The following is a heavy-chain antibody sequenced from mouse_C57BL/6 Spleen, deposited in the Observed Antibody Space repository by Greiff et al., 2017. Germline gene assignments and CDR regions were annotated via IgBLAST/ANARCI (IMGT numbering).Heavy chain of an antibody. CDR2: IDPSDSYT. Sequence: QVQLQQPGAELVRPGTSVKLSCKASGYTFTSYWMHWVKQRPGQGLEWIGVIDPSDSYTNYNQKFKGKATLTVDTSSSTAYMQLSSLTSEDSAVYYCAIYYGSRVLHYYAMDYWGQGTSVTVSS. D-gene: IGHD1-1*01. CDR3: AIYYGSRVLHYYAMDY. CDR1: GYTFTSYW. J-gene: IGHJ4*01. V-gene: IGHV1-59*01.